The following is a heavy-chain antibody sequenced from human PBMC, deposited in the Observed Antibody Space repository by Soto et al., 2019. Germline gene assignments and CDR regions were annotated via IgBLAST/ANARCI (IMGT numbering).Heavy chain of an antibody. D-gene: IGHD6-6*01. CDR2: SSALNGFT. V-gene: IGHV1-18*01. Sequence: QLQLVQSGSDVKKPGASVKVSCKTSGFTFTNYGFTWVRQAPGKGREWMGWSSALNGFTNYAQEFQGRVTLTTDSATNTAYMELRGLRSDDTAFYYCADTTSIAIGLRDGGQGTLVSVAS. J-gene: IGHJ4*02. CDR1: GFTFTNYG. CDR3: ADTTSIAIGLRD.